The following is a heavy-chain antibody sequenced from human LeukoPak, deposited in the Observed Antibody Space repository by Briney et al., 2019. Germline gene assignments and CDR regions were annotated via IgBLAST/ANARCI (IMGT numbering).Heavy chain of an antibody. CDR3: ATGYADDNWFDP. V-gene: IGHV1-24*01. J-gene: IGHJ5*02. D-gene: IGHD1-1*01. CDR2: FDPEDGET. CDR1: GYTFTSYY. Sequence: TSVTVSLTSSGYTFTSYYKHLVRQGPGTGLERMGGFDPEDGETIYAQKFQGRVTMTEDTSTDTAYMELSSLRSEDTAVYYCATGYADDNWFDPWGQGTLVTVSS.